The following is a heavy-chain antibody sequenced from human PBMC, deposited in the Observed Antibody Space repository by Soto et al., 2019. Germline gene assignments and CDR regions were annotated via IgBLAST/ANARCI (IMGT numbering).Heavy chain of an antibody. J-gene: IGHJ4*02. CDR2: IKSKTDGGTT. V-gene: IGHV3-15*01. Sequence: EVQLVESGGGLVKPGGSLRLSCAASGCTFSDAWMSWVRQAPGKGLEWVGRIKSKTDGGTTDYAAPVKGRFTISRDDSKNTLYLQMNSLQSDDTAVYFCTTQWPMVRGVIVYWGQGTLVTVSS. CDR1: GCTFSDAW. D-gene: IGHD3-10*01. CDR3: TTQWPMVRGVIVY.